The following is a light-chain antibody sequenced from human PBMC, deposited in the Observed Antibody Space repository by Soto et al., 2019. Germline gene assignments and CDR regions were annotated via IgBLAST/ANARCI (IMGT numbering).Light chain of an antibody. Sequence: QSALAQPASVSGSPGQSITISCTPTSRDVGDYNYVSWYQLHPGKAPKVMIYEVSNRPSGISNRFSGSKSGNTASLTISGLRAEDEADYYCSSYTSRSYVFGTGTKVTVL. CDR3: SSYTSRSYV. CDR1: SRDVGDYNY. V-gene: IGLV2-14*01. CDR2: EVS. J-gene: IGLJ1*01.